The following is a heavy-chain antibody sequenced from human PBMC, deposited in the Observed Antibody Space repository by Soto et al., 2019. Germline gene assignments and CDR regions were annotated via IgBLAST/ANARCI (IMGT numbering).Heavy chain of an antibody. J-gene: IGHJ3*02. CDR3: AKVLRGGAETADAFDI. Sequence: HPGGSLRLSCAASGFTFDVYAMHWVRQAPGKGLEWVSGISWNSGSIGYADSVKGRFTISRDNAKNSLYLQMNSLRAEDTALYYCAKVLRGGAETADAFDIWGQGTMVTVSS. V-gene: IGHV3-9*01. CDR1: GFTFDVYA. D-gene: IGHD1-26*01. CDR2: ISWNSGSI.